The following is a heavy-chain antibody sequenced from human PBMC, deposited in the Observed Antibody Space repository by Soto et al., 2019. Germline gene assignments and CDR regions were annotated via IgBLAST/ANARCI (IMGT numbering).Heavy chain of an antibody. J-gene: IGHJ6*02. CDR2: IKQDGSEK. CDR3: AISLLEPNYYYYGMDV. CDR1: GFTFSSYW. D-gene: IGHD2-15*01. V-gene: IGHV3-7*01. Sequence: PGGSLRLSCAASGFTFSSYWMSWVRQAPGKGLEWVATIKQDGSEKYYVDSVKGRFTISRDNAKNSLYLQMNSLRAEDTAVYYCAISLLEPNYYYYGMDVWGQGTTVTVSS.